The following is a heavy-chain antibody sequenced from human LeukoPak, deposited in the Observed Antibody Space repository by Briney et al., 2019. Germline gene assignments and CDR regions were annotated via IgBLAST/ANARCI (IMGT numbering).Heavy chain of an antibody. V-gene: IGHV1-69*05. CDR3: ARGVPLGYDFWSGDHSRWFDP. CDR2: IIPIFGTA. CDR1: GGTFSSYA. Sequence: SVKVSCKASGGTFSSYAISWVRQAPGQGLEWMGRIIPIFGTANYAQKFQGRVTITTDESTSTAYMEMSSLRSEDTAVYYCARGVPLGYDFWSGDHSRWFDPWGQGTLVTVSS. D-gene: IGHD3-3*01. J-gene: IGHJ5*02.